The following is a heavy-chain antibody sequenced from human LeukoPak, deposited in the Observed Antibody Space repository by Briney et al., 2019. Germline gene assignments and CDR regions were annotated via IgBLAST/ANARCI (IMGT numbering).Heavy chain of an antibody. CDR2: IKSKTAGGTT. J-gene: IGHJ4*02. V-gene: IGHV3-15*01. CDR1: GFSFSDAW. CDR3: TTPPD. Sequence: PRGSLRLSCAASGFSFSDAWMTWVRQAPGRGLEWVARIKSKTAGGTTDYAAPVKGRFTISRDDSIHTLYLQMDSLETEDTAVYYCTTPPDWGQGTLVTVSS.